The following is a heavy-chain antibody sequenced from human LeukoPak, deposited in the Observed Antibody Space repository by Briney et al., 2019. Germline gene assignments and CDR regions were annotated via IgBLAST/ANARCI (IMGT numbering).Heavy chain of an antibody. D-gene: IGHD6-6*01. CDR3: ARAGIAARLFDY. CDR2: INHSGST. Sequence: SETLSLTCAVYGGSFSGYYWSWIRQPPGKGLEWTGEINHSGSTNYNPSLKSRVTISVDTSKNQFSLKLSSVTAADTAVYYCARAGIAARLFDYWGQGTLVTVSS. V-gene: IGHV4-34*01. J-gene: IGHJ4*02. CDR1: GGSFSGYY.